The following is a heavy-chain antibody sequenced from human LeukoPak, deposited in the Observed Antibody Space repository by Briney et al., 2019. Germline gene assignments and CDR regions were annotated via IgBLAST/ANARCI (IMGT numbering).Heavy chain of an antibody. Sequence: SETLSLTCTVSGGSISSSSYYWGWIRQPPGKGLEWIGSIYYSGSTYYHPSLKSRVTISVDTSKNQFSLKLSSVTAADTAVYYCARDPLAAAGVHWGQGTLVTVSS. V-gene: IGHV4-39*07. CDR1: GGSISSSSYY. J-gene: IGHJ4*02. CDR3: ARDPLAAAGVH. D-gene: IGHD6-13*01. CDR2: IYYSGST.